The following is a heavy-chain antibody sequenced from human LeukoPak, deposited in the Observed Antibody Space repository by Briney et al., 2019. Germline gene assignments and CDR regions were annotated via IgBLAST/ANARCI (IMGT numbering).Heavy chain of an antibody. J-gene: IGHJ6*03. D-gene: IGHD2-15*01. CDR1: GFTFSSCG. V-gene: IGHV3-23*01. Sequence: GGSLSLSCGACGFTFSSCGMSWVSQARGKGREWVSAISGSGGSTYYADSVKGQFTISRDNAKNTLYLLMNSLRAEDTAVYYCAKDNRYCSGGSCWGYYYMDVWGKGTTVTISS. CDR2: ISGSGGST. CDR3: AKDNRYCSGGSCWGYYYMDV.